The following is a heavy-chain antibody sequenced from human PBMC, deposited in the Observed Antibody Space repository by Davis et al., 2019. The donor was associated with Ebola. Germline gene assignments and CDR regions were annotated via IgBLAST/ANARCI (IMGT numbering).Heavy chain of an antibody. CDR2: IKEDGSEK. D-gene: IGHD5-18*01. V-gene: IGHV3-7*01. CDR1: GFDFSTYW. J-gene: IGHJ4*02. Sequence: GESLKISCTVSGFDFSTYWMTWVRQAPGKGLEWVANIKEDGSEKYYVDSVKGRFTIFRDNAKNSLYLQMNTLRVEDTAIYYCVPGTWIRGQGTLVTVSS. CDR3: VPGTWI.